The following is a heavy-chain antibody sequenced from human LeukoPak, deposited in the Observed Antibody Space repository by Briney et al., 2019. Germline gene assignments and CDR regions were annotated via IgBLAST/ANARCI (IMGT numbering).Heavy chain of an antibody. CDR2: IYHSGST. CDR3: ARDRDGSGSYSP. J-gene: IGHJ5*02. CDR1: GYSISSGYY. Sequence: SETLSLTCAVSGYSISSGYYWGWIRQPPGKGLEWIGSIYHSGSTYYNPSLKSRVTILVDTSKNQFSLKLSSVTAADTAVYYCARDRDGSGSYSPWGQGTLVTVSS. V-gene: IGHV4-38-2*02. D-gene: IGHD3-10*01.